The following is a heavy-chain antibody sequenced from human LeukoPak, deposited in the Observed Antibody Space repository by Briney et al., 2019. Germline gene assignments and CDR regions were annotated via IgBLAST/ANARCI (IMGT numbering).Heavy chain of an antibody. CDR1: GCSISSYC. D-gene: IGHD5-18*01. J-gene: IGHJ6*03. Sequence: PSESRSLTCPVAGCSISSYCWSWVRQPPGKGLEWIGYIYSIGGTNYKSSLKSRVPISVDPSKNQFSLKRSSVTAADPAVFYCGRTTEGGYSYGYFYYYYMDVWGKGTTVTTSS. CDR3: GRTTEGGYSYGYFYYYYMDV. V-gene: IGHV4-59*12. CDR2: IYSIGGT.